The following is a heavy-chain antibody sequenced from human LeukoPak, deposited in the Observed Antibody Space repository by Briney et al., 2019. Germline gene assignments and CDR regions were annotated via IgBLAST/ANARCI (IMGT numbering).Heavy chain of an antibody. CDR2: IKYDGGEK. V-gene: IGHV3-7*01. Sequence: GGSLRLSCADSGFTFSTFWMSWVRQAPGRGLEWVATIKYDGGEKYYVDSVKGRFSISRDNAKKSLYLQMNSLRADDTAVYYCAIDRSDILTGYNDAFYIWGQGTMVTVSS. D-gene: IGHD3-9*01. J-gene: IGHJ3*02. CDR1: GFTFSTFW. CDR3: AIDRSDILTGYNDAFYI.